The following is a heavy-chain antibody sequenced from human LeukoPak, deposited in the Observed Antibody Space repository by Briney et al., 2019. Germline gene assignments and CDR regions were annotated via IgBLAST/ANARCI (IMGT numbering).Heavy chain of an antibody. CDR2: IIPIFGTA. CDR1: GGTFSSYA. D-gene: IGHD5-12*01. J-gene: IGHJ4*02. V-gene: IGHV1-69*05. Sequence: SVKVXCKASGGTFSSYAISWVRQAPGQGLEWMGGIIPIFGTANYAQKFQGRVTITTDESTSTAYMELSSLRSEDTAVYYCARGNSGYDLGYFDYWGQGTLVTVSS. CDR3: ARGNSGYDLGYFDY.